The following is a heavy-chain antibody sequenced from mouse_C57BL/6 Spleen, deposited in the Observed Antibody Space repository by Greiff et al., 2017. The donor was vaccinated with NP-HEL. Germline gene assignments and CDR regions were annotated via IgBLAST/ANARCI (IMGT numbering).Heavy chain of an antibody. J-gene: IGHJ2*01. CDR1: GYTFTDYY. CDR3: ARGRRGEDY. V-gene: IGHV1-26*01. Sequence: VQLQQSGPELVKPGASVKISCKASGYTFTDYYMNWVKQSHGKSLEWIGDINPNNGGTSYNQKFKGKATLTVDKSSSTAYMELRSLTSEDSAVYYCARGRRGEDYWGQGTTLTVSS. CDR2: INPNNGGT. D-gene: IGHD2-13*01.